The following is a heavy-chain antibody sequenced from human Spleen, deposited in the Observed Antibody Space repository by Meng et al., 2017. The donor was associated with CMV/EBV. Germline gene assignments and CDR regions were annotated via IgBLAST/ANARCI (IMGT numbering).Heavy chain of an antibody. V-gene: IGHV4-30-4*08. CDR3: ARGAHYYPRYFDY. D-gene: IGHD3-10*01. J-gene: IGHJ4*02. CDR2: IYYSGST. Sequence: QGQLQESVPGRVKPSQTLSLIFHVAGGSIRSGDYYWGWIRQPPGKGLEWIGYIYYSGSTYYNPSLKSRVTISVDTSKNQFSLKLSSVTAADTAVYYCARGAHYYPRYFDYWGQGALVTVSS. CDR1: GGSIRSGDYY.